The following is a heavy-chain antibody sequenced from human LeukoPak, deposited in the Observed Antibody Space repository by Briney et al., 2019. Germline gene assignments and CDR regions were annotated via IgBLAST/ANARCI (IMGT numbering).Heavy chain of an antibody. Sequence: KPSETLSLTCTVSGGSISSSSYYWGWIRQPPGKGLEWIGSIYYSGSTYYNPSLKSRVTISVDTSKNQFSLKLSSVTAADTPVYYCARRPYGMNWFGPWGQGTLVTVSS. D-gene: IGHD3-16*01. CDR2: IYYSGST. CDR3: ARRPYGMNWFGP. J-gene: IGHJ5*02. CDR1: GGSISSSSYY. V-gene: IGHV4-39*01.